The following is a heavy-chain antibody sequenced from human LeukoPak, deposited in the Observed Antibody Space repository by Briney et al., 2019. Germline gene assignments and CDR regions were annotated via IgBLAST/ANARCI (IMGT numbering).Heavy chain of an antibody. CDR2: ISGDSTDI. CDR3: ARRAGAYSHPYDY. CDR1: GFTFKNYA. V-gene: IGHV3-21*04. J-gene: IGHJ4*02. Sequence: GGSLRLSCATSGFTFKNYAMNWVRQAPGKGLEWVSSISGDSTDIYYADSVMGRSTISRDNAKNSLYLQINSLRAEDTAVYYCARRAGAYSHPYDYWGQGTLVTVSS. D-gene: IGHD4/OR15-4a*01.